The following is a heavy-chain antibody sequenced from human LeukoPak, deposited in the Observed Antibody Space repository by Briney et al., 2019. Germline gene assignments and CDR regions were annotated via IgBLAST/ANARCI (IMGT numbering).Heavy chain of an antibody. D-gene: IGHD7-27*01. J-gene: IGHJ3*02. Sequence: PSQTLSLTCTVSGGSISSGDYYWGWIRQPPGKGLEWIGSIYYSGSTYYNPSLKSRVTISVDTSKNQFSLKLSSVTAADTAVYYCASLQTGDSPNPYAFDIWGQGTMVTVSS. CDR2: IYYSGST. CDR1: GGSISSGDYY. CDR3: ASLQTGDSPNPYAFDI. V-gene: IGHV4-39*01.